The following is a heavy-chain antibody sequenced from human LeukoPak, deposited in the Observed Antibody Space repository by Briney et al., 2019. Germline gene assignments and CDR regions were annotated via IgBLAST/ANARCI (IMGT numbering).Heavy chain of an antibody. CDR1: GGSISSYY. Sequence: SETLSLTCTVSGGSISSYYWSWIRQPPGKGLEWIGYIYYSGSTNYNPSLKSRVTISVDTSKNQFSLKLSSVTAADTAVYYCARQWQRGEDWLDPWGQGTLVTVSS. V-gene: IGHV4-59*08. CDR2: IYYSGST. J-gene: IGHJ5*02. D-gene: IGHD3-16*01. CDR3: ARQWQRGEDWLDP.